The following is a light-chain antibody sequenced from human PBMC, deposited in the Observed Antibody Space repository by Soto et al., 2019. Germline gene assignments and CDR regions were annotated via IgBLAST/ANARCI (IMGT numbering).Light chain of an antibody. J-gene: IGKJ5*01. CDR2: KVS. V-gene: IGKV2-30*02. Sequence: DVVMTQSPLSLPVTLGQPASLSCRSNQSLVHSDGIAYFSWFQQRPGRSPRSLIYKVSNRDSGVPARFSGSGSGTDFALKISSVEAEDVGVYECMQGTHWTITVGQGTRGEIK. CDR3: MQGTHWTIT. CDR1: QSLVHSDGIAY.